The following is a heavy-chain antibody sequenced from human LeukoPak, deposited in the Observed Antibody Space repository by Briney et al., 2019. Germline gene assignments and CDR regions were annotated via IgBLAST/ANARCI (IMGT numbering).Heavy chain of an antibody. CDR2: INAGNGNT. D-gene: IGHD3-22*01. Sequence: GASVKVSCKASGYTFTSYAMHWVRQAPGQRLEWMGWINAGNGNTKYSQKFQGRVTITADESTSTAYMELSSLRSEDTAVYYCARDKTRGMVDSDYYDSSGYYYAAGYWGQGTLVTVSS. CDR1: GYTFTSYA. V-gene: IGHV1-3*01. J-gene: IGHJ4*02. CDR3: ARDKTRGMVDSDYYDSSGYYYAAGY.